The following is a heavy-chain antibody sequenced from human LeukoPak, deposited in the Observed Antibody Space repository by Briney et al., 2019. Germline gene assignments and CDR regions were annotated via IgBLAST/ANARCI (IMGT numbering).Heavy chain of an antibody. Sequence: GGSLRLSCAASAFTFTNYWMSWVRQAPGKGLEWVAYIKQDGSERYYVDSVKCRFTISRDNAKKSLYLQMNSLRAEDTAVYYCARYGSYLDAIDMWGQGTMVTVSS. CDR3: ARYGSYLDAIDM. D-gene: IGHD1-26*01. CDR2: IKQDGSER. V-gene: IGHV3-7*01. J-gene: IGHJ3*02. CDR1: AFTFTNYW.